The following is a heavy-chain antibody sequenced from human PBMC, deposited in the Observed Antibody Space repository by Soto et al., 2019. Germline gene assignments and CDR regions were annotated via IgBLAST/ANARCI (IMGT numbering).Heavy chain of an antibody. J-gene: IGHJ6*02. Sequence: SVKVSCKASGYTFTGYYMHWVRQAPGQGLEWMGGIIPIFGTANYAQKFQGRVTITADESTSTAYMELSSLRSEDTAVYYCALPFRIAVAGSSRNYYYGMDVWGQGTTVTVSS. CDR1: GYTFTGYY. D-gene: IGHD6-19*01. V-gene: IGHV1-69*13. CDR2: IIPIFGTA. CDR3: ALPFRIAVAGSSRNYYYGMDV.